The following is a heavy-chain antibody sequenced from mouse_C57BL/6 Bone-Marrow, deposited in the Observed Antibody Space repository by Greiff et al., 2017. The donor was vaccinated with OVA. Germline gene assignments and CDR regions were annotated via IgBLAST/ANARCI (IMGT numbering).Heavy chain of an antibody. Sequence: VQLQQSGAELARPGASVKLSCKASGYTFTSYGISWVKQRTGQGLEWIGEIYPRSGNTYYNEKFKGKATLTADKSSSTAYMELRSLTSEDSAVYFCARYLITTVVADDWYFDVWGTGTTVTVSS. D-gene: IGHD1-1*01. V-gene: IGHV1-81*01. CDR2: IYPRSGNT. CDR1: GYTFTSYG. J-gene: IGHJ1*03. CDR3: ARYLITTVVADDWYFDV.